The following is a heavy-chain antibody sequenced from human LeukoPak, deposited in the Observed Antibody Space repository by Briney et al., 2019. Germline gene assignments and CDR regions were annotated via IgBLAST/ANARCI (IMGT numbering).Heavy chain of an antibody. CDR3: ARNRNIAAAGSSYFDY. Sequence: PGGSLRLSCAASGFTFSSYCMHWVRQAPGKGLEWVAFIRYDGSNKYYADSVKGRFTISRDNSKNTLYLQMNSLRAEDTAVYYCARNRNIAAAGSSYFDYWGQGTLVTVSS. V-gene: IGHV3-30*02. D-gene: IGHD6-13*01. J-gene: IGHJ4*02. CDR1: GFTFSSYC. CDR2: IRYDGSNK.